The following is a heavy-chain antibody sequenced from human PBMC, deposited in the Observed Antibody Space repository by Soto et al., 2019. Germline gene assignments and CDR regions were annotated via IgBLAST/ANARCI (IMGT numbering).Heavy chain of an antibody. CDR2: INPGNGNT. CDR1: GYTFTRYG. V-gene: IGHV1-3*01. D-gene: IGHD3-22*01. CDR3: ARGGYFDSSNYLAY. Sequence: ASVKVSCKASGYTFTRYGINGVGQAPGRGLEWMGWINPGNGNTKYSQQFQGRVIIDRDTSASTAYMELSSLRPEDTAVYYCARGGYFDSSNYLAYWGLGTLVTVSS. J-gene: IGHJ4*02.